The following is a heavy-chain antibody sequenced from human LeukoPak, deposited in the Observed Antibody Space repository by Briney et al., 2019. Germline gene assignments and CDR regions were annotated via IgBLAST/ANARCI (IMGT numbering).Heavy chain of an antibody. J-gene: IGHJ4*02. D-gene: IGHD2-2*01. CDR1: GFTFSSYI. CDR2: ISSSSSYI. CDR3: ARVVDANQLLGNFDY. V-gene: IGHV3-21*01. Sequence: GGSLRLSCAASGFTFSSYIMNWVRQAPGKGLEWVSSISSSSSYIYYADSVKGRFTISRDNAKNSVCLQRNSLRAEDTAVYYCARVVDANQLLGNFDYWGQGTLVTVSS.